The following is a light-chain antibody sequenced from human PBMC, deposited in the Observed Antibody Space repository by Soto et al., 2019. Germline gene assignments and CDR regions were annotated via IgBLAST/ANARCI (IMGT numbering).Light chain of an antibody. J-gene: IGLJ2*01. CDR2: EVT. CDR3: SSYGGSNNVV. CDR1: TSDVGRYKF. V-gene: IGLV2-8*01. Sequence: QSALTQPASVSGSPGQSITISCTGTTSDVGRYKFVSWYQHHPGKAPKLLIFEVTKRPSGVPDRFSGSKSGNTASLTVSGLQAEDEGDYYCSSYGGSNNVVFGGGTKLTVL.